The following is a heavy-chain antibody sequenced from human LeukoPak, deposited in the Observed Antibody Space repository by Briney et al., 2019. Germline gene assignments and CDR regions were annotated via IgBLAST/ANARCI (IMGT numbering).Heavy chain of an antibody. Sequence: GGSLRLSCAASGYTLGSYAMSWVRQAPGKGLEWVSSISGLDGTTFYADSVKGRFTISRDSSKNTLYLKMNSLRAEDTAVYYCAKEHSGSYPDPDRENWFDPWGQGTLVTVSS. D-gene: IGHD3-10*01. CDR3: AKEHSGSYPDPDRENWFDP. CDR2: ISGLDGTT. CDR1: GYTLGSYA. V-gene: IGHV3-23*01. J-gene: IGHJ5*02.